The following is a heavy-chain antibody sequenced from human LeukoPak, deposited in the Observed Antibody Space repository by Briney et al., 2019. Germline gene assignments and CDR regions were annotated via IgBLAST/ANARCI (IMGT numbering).Heavy chain of an antibody. Sequence: SETLSLTCTVSGGSISRSSYCWGWIRQPPGKGLEWIGTIYYSGITYYSPSLKSRVMISVDTSKNHFSLKLSSVTAADTAVYYCARTATSYSYGYLGNWGQGTLVTVSS. D-gene: IGHD5-18*01. V-gene: IGHV4-39*01. CDR1: GGSISRSSYC. CDR2: IYYSGIT. J-gene: IGHJ4*02. CDR3: ARTATSYSYGYLGN.